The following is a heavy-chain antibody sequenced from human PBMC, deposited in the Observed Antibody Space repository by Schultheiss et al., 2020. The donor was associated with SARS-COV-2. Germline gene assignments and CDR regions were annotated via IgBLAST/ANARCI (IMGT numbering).Heavy chain of an antibody. CDR2: INHSGST. V-gene: IGHV4-34*01. CDR3: ASLAPFDY. Sequence: GSLRLSCAASGFTFSNAWMSWVRQAPGKGLEWVGEINHSGSTNYNPSLKSRVTISVDTSKNQFSLKLSSVTAADTAVYYCASLAPFDYWGQGTLVTVSS. CDR1: GFTFSNAW. J-gene: IGHJ4*02.